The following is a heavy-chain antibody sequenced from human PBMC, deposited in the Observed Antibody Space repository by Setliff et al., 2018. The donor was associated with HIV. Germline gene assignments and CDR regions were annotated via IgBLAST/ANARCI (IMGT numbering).Heavy chain of an antibody. CDR1: GGSITTSTFY. J-gene: IGHJ4*02. D-gene: IGHD6-19*01. Sequence: SETLSLTCTVSGGSITTSTFYWGWIRQPPGKGLEWIGSIYYSGSTYYSPSLKSRLTITQHTSKNHFSLSLSSVTAADTAVYYCIIAYSSGWLAPMGFDSWGQGTLVTVSS. CDR2: IYYSGST. V-gene: IGHV4-39*02. CDR3: IIAYSSGWLAPMGFDS.